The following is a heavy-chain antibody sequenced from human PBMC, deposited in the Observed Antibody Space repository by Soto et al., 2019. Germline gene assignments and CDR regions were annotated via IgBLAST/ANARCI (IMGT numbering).Heavy chain of an antibody. J-gene: IGHJ4*02. CDR3: ASPGYCSGGSCSGVDY. Sequence: QVQLVQSGAEVKKPGSSVKVSCKASGGTFSSYTISWVRQAPGQGLEWMGRIIPIRGIANYAQKFQGRVTITADKSTSTAYMELSSLRSEDTAVYYCASPGYCSGGSCSGVDYWGQGTLVTVSS. D-gene: IGHD2-15*01. CDR1: GGTFSSYT. CDR2: IIPIRGIA. V-gene: IGHV1-69*02.